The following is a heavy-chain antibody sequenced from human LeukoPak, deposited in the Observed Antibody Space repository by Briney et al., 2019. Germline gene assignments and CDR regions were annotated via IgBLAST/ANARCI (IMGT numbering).Heavy chain of an antibody. CDR2: IKQDGSEK. D-gene: IGHD2-15*01. CDR3: ARAPVGCSGGSCYSAYFDY. Sequence: PSGRSLRLSCAASGFTFSSYWMSWVRQAPGKGLEWVANIKQDGSEKYYVDSVKGRFTISRDNAKNSLYLQMNSLRAEDTAVYYCARAPVGCSGGSCYSAYFDYWGQGTLVTVSS. CDR1: GFTFSSYW. V-gene: IGHV3-7*03. J-gene: IGHJ4*02.